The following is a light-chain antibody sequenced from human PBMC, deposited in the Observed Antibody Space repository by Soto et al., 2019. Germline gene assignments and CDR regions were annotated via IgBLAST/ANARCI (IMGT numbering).Light chain of an antibody. CDR1: QRIDTS. CDR3: QQYYKWPPFT. CDR2: NAA. V-gene: IGKV3-15*01. J-gene: IGKJ3*01. Sequence: MTQSPSSLSASVGDTVTMTCRASQRIDTSLAWYQQRPGQAPRLLLYNAATRATGIPARFSGRGFGTEFTLTISSLQSEDFALYYCQQYYKWPPFTFGPGTKVDIK.